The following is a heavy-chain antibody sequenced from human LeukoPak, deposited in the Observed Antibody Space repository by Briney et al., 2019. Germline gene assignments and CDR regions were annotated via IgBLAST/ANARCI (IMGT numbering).Heavy chain of an antibody. D-gene: IGHD5-12*01. Sequence: SETLSLTCTVSGDSISRYYWSWIRQPPGKGLEWIAYIYYDGSTNYSPSLKSRVTISIDTSDNQFSLKLSSVTAADTAVYYCARGGIFSGYEYSSFDYWGQGTRVTVSS. CDR2: IYYDGST. V-gene: IGHV4-59*01. CDR1: GDSISRYY. CDR3: ARGGIFSGYEYSSFDY. J-gene: IGHJ4*02.